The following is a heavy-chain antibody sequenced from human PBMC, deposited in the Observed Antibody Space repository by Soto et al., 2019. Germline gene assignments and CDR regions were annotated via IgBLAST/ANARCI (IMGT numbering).Heavy chain of an antibody. J-gene: IGHJ6*02. Sequence: QVQLVQSGAEVKKTGASVKVSCKASGYTFRDYYIHWVRQAPGQGLEWMGWLNPNSAGTDNAQKFQGRVTMTRDTSISTAYMELSRLRSDDTAVYYCARGPSRQLLVHNHPMDVWGQGATVTVSS. V-gene: IGHV1-2*02. CDR3: ARGPSRQLLVHNHPMDV. CDR2: LNPNSAGT. CDR1: GYTFRDYY. D-gene: IGHD6-13*01.